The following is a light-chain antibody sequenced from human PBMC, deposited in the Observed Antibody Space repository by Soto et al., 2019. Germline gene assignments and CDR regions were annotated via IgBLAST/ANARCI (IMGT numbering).Light chain of an antibody. CDR2: GAS. CDR1: QSVSSN. V-gene: IGKV3-15*01. CDR3: QQYGGSPPKA. J-gene: IGKJ3*01. Sequence: EIVMTQSPATLSVSPGERATLSCRASQSVSSNLAWYQQKPGQAPRLLIYGASTRATGIPARFSGSGSGTEFTLTISSLQSEDFGVHYCQQYGGSPPKAFGPGTKVDI.